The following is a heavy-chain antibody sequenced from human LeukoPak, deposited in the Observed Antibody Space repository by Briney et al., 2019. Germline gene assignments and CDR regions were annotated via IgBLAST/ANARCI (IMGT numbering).Heavy chain of an antibody. CDR3: ARIEGSYGANWFDP. J-gene: IGHJ5*02. CDR1: GFTFSAYG. CDR2: IYYSGST. D-gene: IGHD1-26*01. V-gene: IGHV4-38-2*01. Sequence: PGGSLRLSCAASGFTFSAYGMTWIRQPPGKGLEWIGSIYYSGSTYYNPSLKSRVTISVDTSKNQFSLKLSSVTAADTAVYYCARIEGSYGANWFDPWGQGTLVTVSS.